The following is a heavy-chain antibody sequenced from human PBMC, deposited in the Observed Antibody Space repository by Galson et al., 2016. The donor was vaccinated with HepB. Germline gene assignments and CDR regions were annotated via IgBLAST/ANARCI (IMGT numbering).Heavy chain of an antibody. Sequence: SLRLSCAASGFTFSDYAMNWVRQAPGKGLEWVAIISYDGTNKFFSKSVKGRLTISRDNSRNTLYLQISSLRPEDTAMYYCASSAAGGSGAYYLNYWGQGILVTVSS. CDR3: ASSAAGGSGAYYLNY. CDR2: ISYDGTNK. J-gene: IGHJ4*02. D-gene: IGHD3-16*01. CDR1: GFTFSDYA. V-gene: IGHV3-30*03.